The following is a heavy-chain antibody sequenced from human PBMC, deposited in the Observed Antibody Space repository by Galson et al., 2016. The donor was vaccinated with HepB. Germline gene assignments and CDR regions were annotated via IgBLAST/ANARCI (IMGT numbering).Heavy chain of an antibody. CDR3: ARDCTGGTCKFAGYDAFDI. Sequence: TLSLTCTVSGGSISSGAYYWSWIRQHPGKGLEWIGYIYHSGDTNYNPSLKSRATISVDTSRNQFSLSLSSVTAADTAVYYCARDCTGGTCKFAGYDAFDIWSGNNGHRLL. CDR2: IYHSGDT. CDR1: GGSISSGAYY. V-gene: IGHV4-31*03. J-gene: IGHJ3*02. D-gene: IGHD2-8*02.